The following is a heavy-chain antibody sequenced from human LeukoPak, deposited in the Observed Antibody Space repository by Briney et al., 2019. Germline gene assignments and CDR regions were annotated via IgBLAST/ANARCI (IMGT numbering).Heavy chain of an antibody. Sequence: PGGSLRLSCAASGFTFSSYGMHWVRQAPGKGLERVAVISYDGSNKYYADSVKGRFTISRDNSKNTLYLQMNSLRAEDTAVYYCAKGKELDTAMARPNYWGQGTLVTVSS. CDR3: AKGKELDTAMARPNY. V-gene: IGHV3-30*18. CDR2: ISYDGSNK. CDR1: GFTFSSYG. D-gene: IGHD5-18*01. J-gene: IGHJ4*02.